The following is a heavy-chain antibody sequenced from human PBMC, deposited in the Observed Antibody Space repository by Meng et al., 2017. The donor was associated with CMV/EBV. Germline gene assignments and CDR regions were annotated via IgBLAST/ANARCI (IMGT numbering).Heavy chain of an antibody. Sequence: QVQLVQSGVELQKPGSSVKVSCKASGGTFSSYAISWVRQAPGQGLEWMGGIIPIFGTANYAQKFQGRVTITADESTSTAYMELSRLRSEDTAVYYCARMPRDGYNYIDYWGQGTLVTVSS. CDR2: IIPIFGTA. CDR3: ARMPRDGYNYIDY. CDR1: GGTFSSYA. J-gene: IGHJ4*02. D-gene: IGHD5-24*01. V-gene: IGHV1-69*01.